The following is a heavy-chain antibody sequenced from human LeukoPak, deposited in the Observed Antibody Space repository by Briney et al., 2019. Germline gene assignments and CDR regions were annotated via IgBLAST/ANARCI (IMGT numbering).Heavy chain of an antibody. CDR3: SGELPLLGGYYYYGMDV. D-gene: IGHD1-26*01. V-gene: IGHV3-23*01. J-gene: IGHJ6*02. CDR2: ISGSGGTT. Sequence: GGSLRLSCAASGFTFSSYAMSWVRQAPGKGLEWVSSISGSGGTTYYADSVKGRFTISRDNSKNTLYLEMNSLRAEDKAVYYCSGELPLLGGYYYYGMDVWGQGTTVTVSS. CDR1: GFTFSSYA.